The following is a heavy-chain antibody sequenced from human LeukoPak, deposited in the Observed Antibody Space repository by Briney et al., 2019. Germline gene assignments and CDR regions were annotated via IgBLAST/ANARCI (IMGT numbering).Heavy chain of an antibody. Sequence: ASVKVSCTVSGYTLTELSMHWVRQAPGKGLEWMGGFDPEDGETIYAQKFQGRVTMTEDTSTDTAYMELSSLRSEDTAVYYRATAIGEYQLPSEGRWFDPWGQGTLVTVSS. V-gene: IGHV1-24*01. CDR2: FDPEDGET. D-gene: IGHD2-2*01. CDR3: ATAIGEYQLPSEGRWFDP. J-gene: IGHJ5*02. CDR1: GYTLTELS.